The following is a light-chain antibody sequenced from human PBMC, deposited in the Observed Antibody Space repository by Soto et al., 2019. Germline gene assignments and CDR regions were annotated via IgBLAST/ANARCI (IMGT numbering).Light chain of an antibody. CDR1: QSVSRK. CDR2: GAS. Sequence: IAVTQSTATLSVSPGERATLSCRASQSVSRKLAWYQQTPGQAPRLLIYGASTRATDVPDRFSGSGSGADFTLSISRLEPEDFAVYYCQPYGASPPRPFAQRTKVDIK. CDR3: QPYGASPPRP. V-gene: IGKV3-20*01. J-gene: IGKJ1*01.